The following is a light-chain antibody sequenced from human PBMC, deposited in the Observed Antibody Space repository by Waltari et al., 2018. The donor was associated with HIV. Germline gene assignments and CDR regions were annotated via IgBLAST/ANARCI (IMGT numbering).Light chain of an antibody. CDR1: QSILYSANNKNY. Sequence: DIVMIQSPDSLTVSLGERATNNCKSSQSILYSANNKNYLTWYQQKPGQPPKLLIYWASTRESGVPDRFSGSGSGTDFTLTISSLQAEDVAVYYCQQYYSTPWTFGQGTKVEIK. J-gene: IGKJ1*01. CDR2: WAS. V-gene: IGKV4-1*01. CDR3: QQYYSTPWT.